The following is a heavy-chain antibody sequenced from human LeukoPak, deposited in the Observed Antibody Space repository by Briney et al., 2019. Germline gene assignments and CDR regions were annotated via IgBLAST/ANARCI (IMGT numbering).Heavy chain of an antibody. V-gene: IGHV3-53*01. CDR1: LITVINKY. CDR3: ARREAYYSDMSGSCPHYFDY. Sequence: PGGSLRHSRAVSLITVINKYRSGVRQAPGKGGEWVSVIYSGGYTYYAVAVRGRGTISRDNSKNTMYRQMNSLRAEDTARYYCARREAYYSDMSGSCPHYFDYWGQGTLVTVSS. J-gene: IGHJ4*02. CDR2: IYSGGYT. D-gene: IGHD3-22*01.